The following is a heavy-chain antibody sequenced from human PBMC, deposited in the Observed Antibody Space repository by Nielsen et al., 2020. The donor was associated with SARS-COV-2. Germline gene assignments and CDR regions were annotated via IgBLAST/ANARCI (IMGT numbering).Heavy chain of an antibody. CDR3: ASPGGYSGYGGGYYFDY. V-gene: IGHV1-8*01. J-gene: IGHJ4*02. CDR1: GYTFTSYD. Sequence: ASVKVSCKASGYTFTSYDINWVRQATGQGLEWMGWMNPNSGNTGYAQKFQGRVTITADKSTSTAYMELSSLRSEDTAVYYCASPGGYSGYGGGYYFDYWGQGTLVTVSS. CDR2: MNPNSGNT. D-gene: IGHD5-12*01.